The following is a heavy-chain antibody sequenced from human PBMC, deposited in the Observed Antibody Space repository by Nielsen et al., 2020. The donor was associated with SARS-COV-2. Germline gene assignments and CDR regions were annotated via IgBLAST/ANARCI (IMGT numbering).Heavy chain of an antibody. J-gene: IGHJ6*02. D-gene: IGHD1-26*01. V-gene: IGHV1-3*01. Sequence: ASVKVSCKTSGYSFTSYAMHWVWQAPGQRLEWMGWINVGNGNTKYSQKFQGRVTFTRDTSASTAYMELSSLRFEDTAVYYCARERSREYGIDVWGQGTTVTVS. CDR3: ARERSREYGIDV. CDR1: GYSFTSYA. CDR2: INVGNGNT.